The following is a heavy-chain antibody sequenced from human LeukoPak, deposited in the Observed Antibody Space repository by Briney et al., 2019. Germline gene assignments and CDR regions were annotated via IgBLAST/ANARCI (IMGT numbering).Heavy chain of an antibody. CDR2: INHDGSAT. CDR1: GFAFSGYW. J-gene: IGHJ4*02. Sequence: PGGSLRLSCAASGFAFSGYWMHWVRQAPGKGPVWVSRINHDGSATIYADSVKGRFTFSRDNAKNTLHLQMNSLRVDDTAVYYCVREGAHIAAVGNYFDYWGQGTLVTVSS. V-gene: IGHV3-74*01. CDR3: VREGAHIAAVGNYFDY. D-gene: IGHD6-13*01.